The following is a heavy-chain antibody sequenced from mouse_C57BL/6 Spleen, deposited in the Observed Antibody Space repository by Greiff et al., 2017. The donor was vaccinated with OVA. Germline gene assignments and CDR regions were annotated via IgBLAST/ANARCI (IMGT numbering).Heavy chain of an antibody. CDR1: GFTFSSYA. D-gene: IGHD3-2*02. J-gene: IGHJ4*01. V-gene: IGHV5-4*01. CDR2: ISDGGSYT. Sequence: DVKLVESGGGLVKPGGSLKLSCAASGFTFSSYAMSWVRQTPEKRLEWVATISDGGSYTYYPDNVKGRFTISRDNAKNNLYLQMSHLKSEDTAMYYCARDQAGKDAMDYWGQGTSVTVSS. CDR3: ARDQAGKDAMDY.